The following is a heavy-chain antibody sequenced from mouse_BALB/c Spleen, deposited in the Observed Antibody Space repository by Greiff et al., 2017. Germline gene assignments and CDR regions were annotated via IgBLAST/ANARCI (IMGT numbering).Heavy chain of an antibody. CDR1: GFTFTDYY. J-gene: IGHJ3*01. CDR2: IRNKANGYTT. CDR3: ARDEANWDEFAY. D-gene: IGHD4-1*01. V-gene: IGHV7-3*02. Sequence: EVMLVESGGGLVQPGGSLRLSCATSGFTFTDYYMSWVRQPPGKALEWLGFIRNKANGYTTEYSASVKGRFTISRDNSQSILYLQMNTLRAEDSATYYCARDEANWDEFAYWGQGTLVTVSA.